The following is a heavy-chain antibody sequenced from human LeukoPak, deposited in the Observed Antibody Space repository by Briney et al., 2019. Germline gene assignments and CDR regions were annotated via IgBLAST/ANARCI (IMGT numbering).Heavy chain of an antibody. CDR1: GFTFSSYA. CDR2: ISYDGSNK. CDR3: ARDPEYYYGSGSPDY. V-gene: IGHV3-30-3*01. Sequence: PGGSLRLSCAASGFTFSSYAMNWVRQAPGKGLEWVAVISYDGSNKYYADSVKGRFTISRDNSKNTLYLQMNSLRAEDTAVFYCARDPEYYYGSGSPDYWGQGTLVTVSS. J-gene: IGHJ4*02. D-gene: IGHD3-10*01.